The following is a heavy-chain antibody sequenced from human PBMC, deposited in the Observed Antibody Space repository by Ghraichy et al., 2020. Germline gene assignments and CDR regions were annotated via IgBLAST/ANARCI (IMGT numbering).Heavy chain of an antibody. Sequence: GSLSLTCAVYGGSFSAYYWSWIRQPPGKGLEWIGEISHSGGTNYNPSLKSRVTISVDTSKNQFSLKLNSVTAADTAVYYCARWGSYYMDVWGEGTTVTVSS. CDR2: ISHSGGT. CDR1: GGSFSAYY. D-gene: IGHD7-27*01. V-gene: IGHV4-34*01. J-gene: IGHJ6*03. CDR3: ARWGSYYMDV.